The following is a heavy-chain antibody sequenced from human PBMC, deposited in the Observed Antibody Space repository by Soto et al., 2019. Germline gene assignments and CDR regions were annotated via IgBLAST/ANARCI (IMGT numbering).Heavy chain of an antibody. J-gene: IGHJ6*02. CDR3: ARGRGGIVGATIPNYYYYYGMDV. CDR2: INHSGST. D-gene: IGHD1-26*01. V-gene: IGHV4-34*01. CDR1: GGSFSGYY. Sequence: PSETLSLTCAVYGGSFSGYYWSWIRQPPGKWLEWIGEINHSGSTNYNPSLKSRVTISVDTSKNQFSLKLSSVTAADTAVYYCARGRGGIVGATIPNYYYYYGMDVWGQGXTVTVYS.